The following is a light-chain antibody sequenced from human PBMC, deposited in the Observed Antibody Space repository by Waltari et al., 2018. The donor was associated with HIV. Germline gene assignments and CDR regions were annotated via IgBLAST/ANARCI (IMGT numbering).Light chain of an antibody. CDR3: CSYSGSGTLV. CDR2: DVN. J-gene: IGLJ2*01. V-gene: IGLV2-23*02. Sequence: QSALTQPASVSGSPGQSITISCTGTSSDIGGYDYVSWYQHLPVKVPKLMIYDVNKRPSGVSSRFSGSKSGSTASLTSSGLQPEDEADYYCCSYSGSGTLVFGGGTKLIVL. CDR1: SSDIGGYDY.